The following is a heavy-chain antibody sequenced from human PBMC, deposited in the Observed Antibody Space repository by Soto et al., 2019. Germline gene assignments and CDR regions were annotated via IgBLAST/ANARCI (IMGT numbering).Heavy chain of an antibody. CDR3: AKRVATYGPDYYYYMDV. J-gene: IGHJ6*03. Sequence: GGSLRLSCAASGFTFSSYAMSWVRQAPGKGLEWVSAISGSGGSTYNADSMKGRFTISRDNSRNTLDLQMNSLRAEDTAVYYCAKRVATYGPDYYYYMDVWGKGTTVTVSS. D-gene: IGHD5-12*01. V-gene: IGHV3-23*01. CDR1: GFTFSSYA. CDR2: ISGSGGST.